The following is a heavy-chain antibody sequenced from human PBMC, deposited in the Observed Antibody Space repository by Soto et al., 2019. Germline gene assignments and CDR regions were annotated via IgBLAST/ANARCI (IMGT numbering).Heavy chain of an antibody. V-gene: IGHV3-43*01. Sequence: GGSLRLSCAASGFTFDDYTMHWVRQAPGKGLEWVSLISWDGGSTYYADSVKGRFTISRDNSKNSLYLQMNSLRTGDTALYYCAKGKTYDFWSGHPGGMDVWGQGTTVTVSS. J-gene: IGHJ6*02. CDR3: AKGKTYDFWSGHPGGMDV. D-gene: IGHD3-3*01. CDR1: GFTFDDYT. CDR2: ISWDGGST.